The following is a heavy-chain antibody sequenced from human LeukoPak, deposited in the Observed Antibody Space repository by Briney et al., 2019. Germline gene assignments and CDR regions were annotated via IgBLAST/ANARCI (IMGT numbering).Heavy chain of an antibody. Sequence: SETLPLTCAVYGGSFSGYYWSWIGQPPGKGLEWIGEINHSGSTNYNPSLKSRVTISVDTSKNQFSLKLSSVTAADTAVYYCARLGWKWLVRTTYYFDYWGQGTLVTVSS. V-gene: IGHV4-34*01. D-gene: IGHD6-19*01. J-gene: IGHJ4*02. CDR1: GGSFSGYY. CDR2: INHSGST. CDR3: ARLGWKWLVRTTYYFDY.